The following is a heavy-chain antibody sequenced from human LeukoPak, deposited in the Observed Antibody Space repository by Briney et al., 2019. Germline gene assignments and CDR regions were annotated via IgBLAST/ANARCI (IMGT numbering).Heavy chain of an antibody. D-gene: IGHD3-22*01. CDR3: AKSYYDDSGYYYYFDY. Sequence: PGGSLRLSCVASGFTFSSYAMSWVRQAPGKGLEWVSTVRGGGGYTRYADSVKGRFTISSGISKYTLYLQMNNLRAEDAAVYYCAKSYYDDSGYYYYFDYWGQGSLVTVSS. V-gene: IGHV3-23*01. CDR1: GFTFSSYA. CDR2: VRGGGGYT. J-gene: IGHJ4*02.